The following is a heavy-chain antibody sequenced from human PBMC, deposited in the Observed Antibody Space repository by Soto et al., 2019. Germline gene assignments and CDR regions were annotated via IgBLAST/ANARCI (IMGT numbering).Heavy chain of an antibody. V-gene: IGHV3-30-3*01. D-gene: IGHD5-12*01. J-gene: IGHJ6*02. CDR3: ARDYYRFNSGYGFSMDV. CDR2: ISYDGSNK. Sequence: QVQLVESGVGVVQPGRSLRLSCAASGFTFSSYAMHWVRQAPGKGLEWVAVISYDGSNKYYADSVKGRFTISRDNSKNTLYLQMNSLRAEYTAVYYCARDYYRFNSGYGFSMDVWGQGTTVTVSS. CDR1: GFTFSSYA.